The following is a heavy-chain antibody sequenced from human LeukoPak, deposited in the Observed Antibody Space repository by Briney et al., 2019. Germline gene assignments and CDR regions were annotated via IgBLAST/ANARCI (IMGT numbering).Heavy chain of an antibody. CDR1: GFTFSSYA. J-gene: IGHJ4*02. CDR2: ISGSGGST. D-gene: IGHD5-24*01. CDR3: AKKGLMATISHGGYFDY. Sequence: GGSLRLSCAGSGFTFSSYAMSWVRQAPGKGLEWVSAISGSGGSTYYADSVKGRFTISRDNSKNTLYLQMNSLRAEDTAVYYCAKKGLMATISHGGYFDYWGQGTLVTVSS. V-gene: IGHV3-23*01.